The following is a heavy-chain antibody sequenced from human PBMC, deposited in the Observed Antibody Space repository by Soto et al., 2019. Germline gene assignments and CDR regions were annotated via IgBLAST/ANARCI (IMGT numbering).Heavy chain of an antibody. CDR1: GGSFSGYY. CDR2: INHSGST. D-gene: IGHD5-12*01. Sequence: SETLSLTCAVYGGSFSGYYWSWIRQPPGKGLEWIGEINHSGSTNYNPSLKSRVTISVDTSTNQFSLKLSSVTAADTAVYYCARGPDIVATIIGNWFDPWGQGTLVTVSS. J-gene: IGHJ5*02. V-gene: IGHV4-34*01. CDR3: ARGPDIVATIIGNWFDP.